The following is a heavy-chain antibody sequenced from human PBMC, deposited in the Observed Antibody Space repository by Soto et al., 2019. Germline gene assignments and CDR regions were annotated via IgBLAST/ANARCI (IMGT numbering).Heavy chain of an antibody. CDR3: ARRAGAVPGSIDF. CDR2: IYYTGST. CDR1: GDSISSYY. V-gene: IGHV4-59*08. J-gene: IGHJ4*02. D-gene: IGHD6-19*01. Sequence: HVQLQESGPGLVKPSETLSLICTVSGDSISSYYWSWIRQPPGKGLEWIGFIYYTGSTNYNPSLNGRVTIAVDTSKNQLSLNLSSVTAADTAVYYCARRAGAVPGSIDFWGQGTLVTVSS.